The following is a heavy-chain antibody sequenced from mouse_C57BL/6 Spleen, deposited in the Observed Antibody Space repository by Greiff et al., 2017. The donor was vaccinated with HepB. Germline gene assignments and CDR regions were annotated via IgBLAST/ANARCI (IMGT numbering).Heavy chain of an antibody. CDR1: GYTFTSYW. CDR2: IDPSDSET. J-gene: IGHJ2*01. CDR3: ARGRKLTGLDY. Sequence: QVQLKQPGAELVRPGSSVKLSCKASGYTFTSYWMHWVKQRPIQGLEWIGNIDPSDSETHYNQKFKDKATLTVDKSSSTAYMQLSSLTSEDSAVYYCARGRKLTGLDYWGQGTTLTVS. V-gene: IGHV1-52*01. D-gene: IGHD4-1*01.